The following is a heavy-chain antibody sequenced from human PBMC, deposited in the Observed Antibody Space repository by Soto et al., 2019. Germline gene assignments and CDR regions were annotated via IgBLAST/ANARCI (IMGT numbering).Heavy chain of an antibody. CDR3: ARAGHYYDSSGLNFDI. Sequence: ASVKVSCNASGYTFTSYGISWVRQAPGQGLEWMGWISAYNGNTNYAQKLQGRVTMTTDTSTSTAYMELRSLRSDDTAVYYCARAGHYYDSSGLNFDIWGQGTMVTVSS. D-gene: IGHD3-22*01. CDR1: GYTFTSYG. V-gene: IGHV1-18*01. J-gene: IGHJ3*02. CDR2: ISAYNGNT.